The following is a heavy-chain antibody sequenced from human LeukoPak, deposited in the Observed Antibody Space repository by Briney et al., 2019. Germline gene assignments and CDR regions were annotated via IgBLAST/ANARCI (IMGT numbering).Heavy chain of an antibody. D-gene: IGHD3-3*01. CDR3: ARRSITIFGVVIKSLGTIDY. CDR2: IYHSGST. V-gene: IGHV4-38-2*01. J-gene: IGHJ4*02. Sequence: PSETLSLTCAVSGYSISSGYYWGWIRQPPGKGLEWIGSIYHSGSTYYNPSLKSRVTISVDTSKNQFSLKLSSVTAADTAVYYCARRSITIFGVVIKSLGTIDYWGQGTLVTVYS. CDR1: GYSISSGYY.